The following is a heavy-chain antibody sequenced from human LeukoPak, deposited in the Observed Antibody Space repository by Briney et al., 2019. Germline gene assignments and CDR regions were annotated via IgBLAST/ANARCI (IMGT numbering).Heavy chain of an antibody. CDR2: VSYTGIP. V-gene: IGHV4-61*01. CDR1: GGSVTSTNYY. CDR3: ATQQWIGTFHY. J-gene: IGHJ4*02. Sequence: PSETLSLTCTVSGGSVTSTNYYWRWIRQPPGEGLQWIGYVSYTGIPTYNPSLKSRVTISLDTSKSQFSLQLSSVTAADTAVYYCATQQWIGTFHYWGQGALVTVSS. D-gene: IGHD3-10*01.